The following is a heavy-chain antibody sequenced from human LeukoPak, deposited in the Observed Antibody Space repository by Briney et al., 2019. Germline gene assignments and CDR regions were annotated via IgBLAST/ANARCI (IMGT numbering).Heavy chain of an antibody. CDR2: INTNTGNP. D-gene: IGHD5-12*01. CDR1: GYTFTSYA. V-gene: IGHV7-4-1*02. Sequence: GASVKVSCKASGYTFTSYAMNWVRQAPGQGLEWMGWINTNTGNPTYAQGFTGRFVFSLDTSVSTAYLQISSLKAEDTAVYYCASSGYDWEGYYFDYWGQGTLVTVSS. CDR3: ASSGYDWEGYYFDY. J-gene: IGHJ4*02.